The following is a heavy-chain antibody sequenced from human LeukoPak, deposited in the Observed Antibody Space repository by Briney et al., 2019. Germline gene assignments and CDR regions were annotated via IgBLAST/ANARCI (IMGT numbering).Heavy chain of an antibody. CDR1: GFTLGDYW. J-gene: IGHJ4*02. D-gene: IGHD3-10*01. V-gene: IGHV3-7*01. CDR2: IKQGGSEK. Sequence: PGGSLRLSCAASGFTLGDYWLSWVRQVPGKGLEWVANIKQGGSEKHYVDSVKGRFTISRDNTKNSLYLQMDSLRAEDTAVYYCARDEPGFGEFLLYWGQGTLVTVSS. CDR3: ARDEPGFGEFLLY.